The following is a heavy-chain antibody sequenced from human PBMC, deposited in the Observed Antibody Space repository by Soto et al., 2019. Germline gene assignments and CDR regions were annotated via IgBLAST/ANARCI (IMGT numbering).Heavy chain of an antibody. CDR1: GYTFTSYY. V-gene: IGHV1-46*01. J-gene: IGHJ6*02. CDR3: ARDVKRERVVAAHNYYYGMDV. Sequence: GASVKVSCKASGYTFTSYYMHWVRQAPGQGLEWMGIINPSGGSTSYAQKFQGRVTMTRDTPTSTVYMELSSLRSEDTAVYYCARDVKRERVVAAHNYYYGMDVWGQGTTVTVS. D-gene: IGHD2-15*01. CDR2: INPSGGST.